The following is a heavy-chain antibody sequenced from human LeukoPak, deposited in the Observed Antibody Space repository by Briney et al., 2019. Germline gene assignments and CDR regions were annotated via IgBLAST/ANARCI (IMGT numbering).Heavy chain of an antibody. CDR1: GFSLSTSGMR. CDR2: IDWDDDK. V-gene: IGHV2-70*04. J-gene: IGHJ4*02. CDR3: ARMASRGVNPYFDY. D-gene: IGHD3-10*01. Sequence: SGPTLVNPTQTLTLTRTFSGFSLSTSGMRVSWIRQPPGKALEWLARIDWDDDKFYSTSLKTRLTISKDTSKSQVVLTMTNMDPVDTATYYCARMASRGVNPYFDYWGQGTLVTVSS.